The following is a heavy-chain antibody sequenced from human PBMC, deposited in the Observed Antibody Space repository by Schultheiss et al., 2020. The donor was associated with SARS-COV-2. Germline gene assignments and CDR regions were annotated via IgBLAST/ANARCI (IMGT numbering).Heavy chain of an antibody. CDR3: ARGRVVAAHFFDY. D-gene: IGHD2-15*01. CDR2: INPNSGGT. CDR1: GYTFTGYY. Sequence: ASVKVSCKASGYTFTGYYMHWVRQAPGQGLEWMGWINPNSGGTNYAQKFQGRVTMTRDTSISTAYMELSRLRSYDTAVYYCARGRVVAAHFFDYWGQGTLVTVSS. J-gene: IGHJ4*02. V-gene: IGHV1-2*02.